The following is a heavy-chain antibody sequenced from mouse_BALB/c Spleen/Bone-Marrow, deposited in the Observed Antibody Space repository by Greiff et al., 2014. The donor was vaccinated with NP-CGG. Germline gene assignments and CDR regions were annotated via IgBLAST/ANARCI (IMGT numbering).Heavy chain of an antibody. D-gene: IGHD1-2*01. V-gene: IGHV3-8*02. CDR3: ARDYGYPAWFAY. J-gene: IGHJ3*01. CDR1: GDSITSGY. Sequence: EVQLQQSGPSLVKPSQTLSLTCSVPGDSITSGYWNWIRKFPGNKLEYMGYISYSGSTYYNPSLKSRISITRDTSKNQYYLQLNSVTTEDTATYYCARDYGYPAWFAYWGQGTLVTVSA. CDR2: ISYSGST.